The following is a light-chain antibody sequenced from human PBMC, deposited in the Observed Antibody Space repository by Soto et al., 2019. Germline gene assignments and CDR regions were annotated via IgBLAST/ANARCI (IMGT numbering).Light chain of an antibody. CDR1: SSDIGAYDY. Sequence: QSALTQPPSVSGSPGQSITISCTGTSSDIGAYDYVSWYQQHPGKAPKLMIYEVFRRPSGISDRFSGSKSGNTASLTISGLQAEDEADYYCCSYTTTSTFVFGGGTKLTVL. CDR3: CSYTTTSTFV. CDR2: EVF. V-gene: IGLV2-14*03. J-gene: IGLJ2*01.